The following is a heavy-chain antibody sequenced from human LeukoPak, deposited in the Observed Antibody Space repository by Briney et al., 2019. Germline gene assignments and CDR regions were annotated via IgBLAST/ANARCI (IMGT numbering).Heavy chain of an antibody. CDR3: AGRYSSSLYLYYFYY. Sequence: ASVKVSCKASGGTFSSYAISWVRQAPGQGLEWMGGIIPIFGTANYAQKFQGRVTITADESTSTAYMELRSLRSEDTAVYYCAGRYSSSLYLYYFYYWGQGTLVTVSS. CDR2: IIPIFGTA. J-gene: IGHJ4*02. D-gene: IGHD6-13*01. CDR1: GGTFSSYA. V-gene: IGHV1-69*01.